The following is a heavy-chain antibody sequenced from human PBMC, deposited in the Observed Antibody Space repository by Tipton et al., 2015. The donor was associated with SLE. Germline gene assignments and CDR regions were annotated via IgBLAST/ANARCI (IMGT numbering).Heavy chain of an antibody. Sequence: LRLSCTVSGGSISSSSYYWGWIRQPPGKGLEWIGSIYYSGSTYHNPSLKSRVTISVDTSKNQFSLKLSSVTAADTAVYYCAREKAGGSGKKLYFDYWGQGTLVTVSS. D-gene: IGHD3-10*01. CDR2: IYYSGST. J-gene: IGHJ4*02. V-gene: IGHV4-39*07. CDR1: GGSISSSSYY. CDR3: AREKAGGSGKKLYFDY.